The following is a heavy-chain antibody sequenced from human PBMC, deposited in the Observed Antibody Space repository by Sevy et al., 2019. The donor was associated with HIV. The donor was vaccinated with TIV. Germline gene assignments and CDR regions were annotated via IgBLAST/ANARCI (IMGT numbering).Heavy chain of an antibody. V-gene: IGHV3-23*01. Sequence: GGSLRLSCSASEFTFSSYAMSWVRQAPGKGLEWVSSISGSGRFTYYADFVEGRFIISRDISKNTLSVQMNSLRAGDTAVYYCAKGFCSGATCPRDYYYYGMDVWGQGTTVTVSS. CDR3: AKGFCSGATCPRDYYYYGMDV. D-gene: IGHD2-15*01. J-gene: IGHJ6*02. CDR2: ISGSGRFT. CDR1: EFTFSSYA.